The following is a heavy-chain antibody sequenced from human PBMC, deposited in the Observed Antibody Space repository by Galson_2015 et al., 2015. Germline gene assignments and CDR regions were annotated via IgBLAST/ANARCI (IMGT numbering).Heavy chain of an antibody. CDR3: AKGFEDYTRSTYGEKFDY. CDR1: GFAFSSYG. D-gene: IGHD3-3*01. V-gene: IGHV3-23*01. J-gene: IGHJ4*02. Sequence: SLRLSCAASGFAFSSYGMSWVRQTLGKGLEWVSGISGSGASTYYADSVKGRFTISRDNSKNTLYMQMNSLRAEDTAVYYCAKGFEDYTRSTYGEKFDYWGQGTLVTVSS. CDR2: ISGSGAST.